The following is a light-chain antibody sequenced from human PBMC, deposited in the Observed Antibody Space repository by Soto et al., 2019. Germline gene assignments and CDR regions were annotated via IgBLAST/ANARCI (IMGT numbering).Light chain of an antibody. CDR3: QQYGRSPFT. CDR2: GAS. CDR1: QRITSNF. V-gene: IGKV3-20*01. J-gene: IGKJ2*01. Sequence: PGERATLSCRAIQRITSNFLAWFQQKAGLAPRLLIYGASTRASGVPDRFSGVGSGTDFVLTISRLEPEDFAVYYCQQYGRSPFTFGQGTKLQIK.